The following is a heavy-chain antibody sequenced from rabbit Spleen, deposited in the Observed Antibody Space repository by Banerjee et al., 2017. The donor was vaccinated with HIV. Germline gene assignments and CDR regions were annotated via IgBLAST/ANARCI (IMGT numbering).Heavy chain of an antibody. J-gene: IGHJ6*01. CDR1: GFDFSTYS. CDR2: INTATGKG. D-gene: IGHD8-1*01. V-gene: IGHV1S45*01. Sequence: QEQLVESGGGLVQPGGSLKLSCKASGFDFSTYSMSWVRQAPGKGLEWIACINTATGKGVYATWAKGRFTISRTSTTTVTLQMTSLTAADTATYFCARDTGSSFSSYGMDLWGQGTLVTVS. CDR3: ARDTGSSFSSYGMDL.